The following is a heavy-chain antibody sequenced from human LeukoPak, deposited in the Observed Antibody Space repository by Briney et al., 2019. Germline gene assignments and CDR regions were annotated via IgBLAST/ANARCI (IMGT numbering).Heavy chain of an antibody. V-gene: IGHV3-74*01. D-gene: IGHD2-21*01. J-gene: IGHJ4*02. CDR3: AKDRGRTVPVVVPV. Sequence: GGSLRLSCAASGFTFSSYWMHWVRQAPGKGLVWVSRINSDGSSTSYADSVKGRFTISRDNAKNTLYLQMNSLRAEDTAVYYCAKDRGRTVPVVVPVWGQGTLVTVSS. CDR2: INSDGSST. CDR1: GFTFSSYW.